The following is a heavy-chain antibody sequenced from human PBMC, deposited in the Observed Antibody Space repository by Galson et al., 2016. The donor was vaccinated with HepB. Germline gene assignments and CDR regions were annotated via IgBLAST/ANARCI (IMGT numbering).Heavy chain of an antibody. Sequence: SLRLSCAASGFTFRHYYMSWIRQAPGKGLEWVSYISSNSAYINYAASVKGRFTISRDDAKNSLFLQMNSLRAEDTAIYYCAKGPHGEHDYIWGSRWWGQGTLVSISS. V-gene: IGHV3-11*05. D-gene: IGHD3-16*01. J-gene: IGHJ4*02. CDR3: AKGPHGEHDYIWGSRW. CDR1: GFTFRHYY. CDR2: ISSNSAYI.